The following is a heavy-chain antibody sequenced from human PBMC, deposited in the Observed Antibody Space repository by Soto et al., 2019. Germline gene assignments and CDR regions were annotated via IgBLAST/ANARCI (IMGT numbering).Heavy chain of an antibody. Sequence: QLQLQESGPGLVKPSETLSLTCSVSGGSISSSSYYWGWIRQPPGKGLEWIGSIYYSGSTYYNPSLKSRVTISVDTSKNQFSQKLSSVTAADTSVYYCARHGPPGSSGWYEEAHYYYGLDVWGQGTTVTVSS. CDR3: ARHGPPGSSGWYEEAHYYYGLDV. J-gene: IGHJ6*02. CDR1: GGSISSSSYY. D-gene: IGHD6-19*01. CDR2: IYYSGST. V-gene: IGHV4-39*01.